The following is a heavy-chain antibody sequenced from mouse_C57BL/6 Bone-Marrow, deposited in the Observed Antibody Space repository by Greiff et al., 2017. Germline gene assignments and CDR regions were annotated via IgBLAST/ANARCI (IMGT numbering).Heavy chain of an antibody. Sequence: VMLVESGPGLVAPSQSLSITCTVSGFSLTSYGVSWVRQPPGKGLEWLGVIWGDGSTNYHSALISRQSISKENYKSQVVLKLISMQTDATATYYCAQWAPRAMDYWGQGTSVTVSS. CDR3: AQWAPRAMDY. V-gene: IGHV2-3*01. D-gene: IGHD3-1*01. J-gene: IGHJ4*01. CDR2: IWGDGST. CDR1: GFSLTSYG.